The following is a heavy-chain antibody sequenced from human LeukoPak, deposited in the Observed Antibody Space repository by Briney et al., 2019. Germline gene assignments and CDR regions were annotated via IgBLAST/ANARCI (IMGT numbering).Heavy chain of an antibody. CDR1: GFTFSSYA. V-gene: IGHV3-30*04. CDR2: ISYDGSNK. Sequence: GGALRVSCAASGFTFSSYAMHWVRQAPGKGLEWVAVISYDGSNKYYADSVKGRFTISRDNSKNTLYLQMNSLRAEDTAVYYCARDPHPPGGYSYGYEYWGQGTLDTVSS. D-gene: IGHD5-18*01. J-gene: IGHJ4*02. CDR3: ARDPHPPGGYSYGYEY.